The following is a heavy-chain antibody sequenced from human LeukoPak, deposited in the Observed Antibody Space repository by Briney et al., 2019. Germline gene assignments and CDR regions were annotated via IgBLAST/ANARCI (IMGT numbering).Heavy chain of an antibody. D-gene: IGHD1-26*01. J-gene: IGHJ6*02. Sequence: SETLSLTCSVSDGSINSYYWNWIRRPPGKGLEWIGYIYYNGNTNYSPSLKSRVTMSVDTSKNLFSPKVSSVTAADTAVYYCARGRSSYYGMDVWGQGTTVTVSS. V-gene: IGHV4-59*01. CDR2: IYYNGNT. CDR3: ARGRSSYYGMDV. CDR1: DGSINSYY.